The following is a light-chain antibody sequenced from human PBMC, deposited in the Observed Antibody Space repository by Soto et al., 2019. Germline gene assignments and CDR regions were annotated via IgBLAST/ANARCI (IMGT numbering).Light chain of an antibody. CDR2: AAS. J-gene: IGKJ1*01. CDR3: QQYHSYWT. V-gene: IGKV1-39*01. CDR1: QSISSY. Sequence: DIQLTQSPSSLSASVGDRVTITCRASQSISSYLNWYQKKPGKAPKLLIYAASSLQSGVPSRFSGSGSGTEFTLTISSLHTDDFSTYYCQQYHSYWTFGQGPRWIS.